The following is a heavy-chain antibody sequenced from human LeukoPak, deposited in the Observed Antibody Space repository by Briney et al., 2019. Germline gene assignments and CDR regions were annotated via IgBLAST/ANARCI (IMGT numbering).Heavy chain of an antibody. CDR1: GYTLTELS. Sequence: GASVKVSFKVSGYTLTELSMHWVRQAPGKGLEWMGGFDPEDGETIYAQKFQGRVTMTENTTTDTAYMELSSLRSEDTAVYYCATVKGVAAEAGSAFDIWGQGTMVTVSS. CDR2: FDPEDGET. V-gene: IGHV1-24*01. D-gene: IGHD2-2*01. J-gene: IGHJ3*02. CDR3: ATVKGVAAEAGSAFDI.